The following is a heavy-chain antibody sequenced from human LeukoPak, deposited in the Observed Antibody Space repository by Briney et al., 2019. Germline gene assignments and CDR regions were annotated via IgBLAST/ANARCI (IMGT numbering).Heavy chain of an antibody. V-gene: IGHV3-43*01. CDR3: AKDSNTGGYSFDS. J-gene: IGHJ4*02. D-gene: IGHD5-12*01. Sequence: GSLRLSCAASGFTFHHYSMHWVRQPPGKGVEWVSLISWDGGITYYADSVRGRFTISRDNSKHSLSLEMNSLRTEDTALYYCAKDSNTGGYSFDSWGQGTLVTVSS. CDR2: ISWDGGIT. CDR1: GFTFHHYS.